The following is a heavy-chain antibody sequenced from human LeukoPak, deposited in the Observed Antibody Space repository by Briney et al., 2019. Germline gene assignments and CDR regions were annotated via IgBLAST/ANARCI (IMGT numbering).Heavy chain of an antibody. D-gene: IGHD3-3*01. V-gene: IGHV1-69*05. CDR2: IIPIFGTA. CDR3: ARSLRFLEVMDV. Sequence: SVKVSCKASGGTFSSYATSWVRQAPGQGLEWMGRIIPIFGTANYAQKFQGRVTITTDESTSTAYMELSSLRSEDTAVYYCARSLRFLEVMDVWGKGTTVTVSS. CDR1: GGTFSSYA. J-gene: IGHJ6*04.